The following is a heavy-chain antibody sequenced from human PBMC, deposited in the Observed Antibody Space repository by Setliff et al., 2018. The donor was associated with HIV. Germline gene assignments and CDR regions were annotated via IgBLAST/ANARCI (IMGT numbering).Heavy chain of an antibody. CDR1: GGSISSYY. Sequence: NPSETLSLTCTVSGGSISSYYWSWIRQPAGKRLEFIGRISAAGTINYNPSLRSRVTLSVDTSENQFSLTVNSVTAADTAMYFCARDEGRATGSWWDQSASWYLYYWGHGILVTVSS. CDR2: ISAAGTI. J-gene: IGHJ4*01. CDR3: ARDEGRATGSWWDQSASWYLYY. D-gene: IGHD6-13*01. V-gene: IGHV4-4*07.